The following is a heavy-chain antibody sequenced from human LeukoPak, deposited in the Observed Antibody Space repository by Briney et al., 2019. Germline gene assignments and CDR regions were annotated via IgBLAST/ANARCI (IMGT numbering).Heavy chain of an antibody. CDR2: IYYSGST. CDR1: GGSISSSSYY. J-gene: IGHJ3*02. CDR3: ARIPDIVVVVAATSGAFDI. Sequence: PSETLSLTCSVSGGSISSSSYYWGWIRQPPGKGLEWIGSIYYSGSTYYNPSLKSRVTISVDTSKNQSSLKLSSVTAADTAVYYCARIPDIVVVVAATSGAFDIWGQGTMVTVSS. V-gene: IGHV4-39*01. D-gene: IGHD2-15*01.